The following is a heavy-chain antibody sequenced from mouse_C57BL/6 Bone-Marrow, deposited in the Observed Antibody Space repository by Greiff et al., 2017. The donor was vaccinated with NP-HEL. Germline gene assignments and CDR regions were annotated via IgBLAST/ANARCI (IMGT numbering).Heavy chain of an antibody. D-gene: IGHD1-1*01. J-gene: IGHJ3*01. Sequence: VQRVESGAELVRPGTSVKVSCKASGYAFTNYLIEWVKQRPGQGLEWIGVINPGSGGTNYNEKFKGKATLTADKSSSTAYMQLSSLTSEDSAVYFCARERSIYYGSWFAYWGQGTLVTVSA. CDR3: ARERSIYYGSWFAY. V-gene: IGHV1-54*01. CDR1: GYAFTNYL. CDR2: INPGSGGT.